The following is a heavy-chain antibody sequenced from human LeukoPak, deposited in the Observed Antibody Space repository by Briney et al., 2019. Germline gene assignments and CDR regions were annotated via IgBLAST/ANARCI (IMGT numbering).Heavy chain of an antibody. CDR3: ARGDIVVVPAAISYGMDV. CDR1: GGSFSGYY. V-gene: IGHV4-34*01. J-gene: IGHJ6*02. CDR2: INHRGST. Sequence: SETLSLTCAVYGGSFSGYYWNWIRQPPGKGLEWIGEINHRGSTNYNPSLKSRVTISVDTSKNQFSLKLTSVTAADTAVYYCARGDIVVVPAAISYGMDVWGQGTTVTVSS. D-gene: IGHD2-2*01.